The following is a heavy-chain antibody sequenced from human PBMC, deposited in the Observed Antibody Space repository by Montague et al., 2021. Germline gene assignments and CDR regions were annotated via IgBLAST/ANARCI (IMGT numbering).Heavy chain of an antibody. CDR3: ARSLYCRGGSCYSGFDP. J-gene: IGHJ5*02. Sequence: SETLSLTCTVSGGSISSASYYWGWIRQPPGKGLEFIGVIYYNGTTYHHPSLKSRATVSMDTSKNQFSLKLSSVTAADTAVYYCARSLYCRGGSCYSGFDPWGQGTLVTASS. D-gene: IGHD2-15*01. CDR2: IYYNGTT. CDR1: GGSISSASYY. V-gene: IGHV4-39*01.